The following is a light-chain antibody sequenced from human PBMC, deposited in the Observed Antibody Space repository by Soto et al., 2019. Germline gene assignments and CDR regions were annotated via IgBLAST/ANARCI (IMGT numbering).Light chain of an antibody. V-gene: IGLV2-14*01. CDR3: SSFADSSARDYV. Sequence: QSALTQPASVSGSPGQSITISCTGTSSDVGAYNYVSWYQQYPGKAPKLMIYEVNNRPSGSSNRFSGSKSGSTASLTISGLQAEDEAEYYCSSFADSSARDYVFGGGTKVTVL. CDR1: SSDVGAYNY. J-gene: IGLJ1*01. CDR2: EVN.